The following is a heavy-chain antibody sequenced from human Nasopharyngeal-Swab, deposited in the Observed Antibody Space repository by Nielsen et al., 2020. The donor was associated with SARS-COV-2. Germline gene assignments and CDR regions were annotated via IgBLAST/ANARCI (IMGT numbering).Heavy chain of an antibody. D-gene: IGHD5-12*01. CDR3: ASTSGYGLNWFDP. J-gene: IGHJ5*02. CDR1: GFTFSSYW. CDR2: IKQAGSEK. V-gene: IGHV3-7*01. Sequence: GGSLRLSCAASGFTFSSYWMSWVRQAPGKGLEWVANIKQAGSEKYYVDSVKGRFTISRDNAKNSLYLQMNSLRAEDTAVYYCASTSGYGLNWFDPWGQGTLVTVSS.